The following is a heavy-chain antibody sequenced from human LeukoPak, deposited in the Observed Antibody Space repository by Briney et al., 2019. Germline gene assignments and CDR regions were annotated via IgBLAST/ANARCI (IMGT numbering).Heavy chain of an antibody. Sequence: SETLSLTCAVYGGSFSDYYWSWIRQPPGKGLEWIGEINHSGSTNYNPSLKSRVTISVDTSKNQFSLKLSSVTAADTAVYYCASGESDYWGQGTLVTVSS. J-gene: IGHJ4*02. V-gene: IGHV4-34*01. CDR2: INHSGST. CDR3: ASGESDY. CDR1: GGSFSDYY.